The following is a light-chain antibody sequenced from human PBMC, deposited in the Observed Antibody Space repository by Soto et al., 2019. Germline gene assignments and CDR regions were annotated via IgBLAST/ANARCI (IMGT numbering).Light chain of an antibody. CDR3: QQYNNWPPLT. CDR1: QSVSSN. Sequence: EIVMTQSPATLSVSPGERATLSCRASQSVSSNLAWYQQKPGQAPRLLIYGASTRATGIPARFSGGGSGTEFTITISSLQSEDFAVYYCQQYNNWPPLTVGGGTKVEIK. J-gene: IGKJ4*01. V-gene: IGKV3-15*01. CDR2: GAS.